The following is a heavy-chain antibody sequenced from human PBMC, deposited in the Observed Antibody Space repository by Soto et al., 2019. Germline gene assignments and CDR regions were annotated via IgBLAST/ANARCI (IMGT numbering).Heavy chain of an antibody. CDR3: AKGFAISGVAPLDY. D-gene: IGHD3-3*01. V-gene: IGHV3-23*01. CDR2: ISGSGGST. J-gene: IGHJ4*02. CDR1: GFTFSSYA. Sequence: GGSLRLSCADSGFTFSSYAMSWVRQAPGKGLEWVSAISGSGGSTYYADSVKGRFTISRDNSKNTVYLQMNTLRADDTAVYYCAKGFAISGVAPLDYWGQGTLVNVSS.